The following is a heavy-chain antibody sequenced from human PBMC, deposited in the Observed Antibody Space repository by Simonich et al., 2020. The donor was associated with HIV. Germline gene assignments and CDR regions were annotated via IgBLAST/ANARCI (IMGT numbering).Heavy chain of an antibody. CDR1: GGSFSGYY. J-gene: IGHJ4*02. CDR3: ARGFYQRLYYFDY. V-gene: IGHV4-34*01. D-gene: IGHD2-2*01. Sequence: QVQLQQWGAGLLKPSETLSLTCAVYGGSFSGYYWRWIRQPPGKGLDGIGKINHSGSTNNNPSLKSRVTISVDTSKNQFSLKLSSVTAADTAVYYCARGFYQRLYYFDYWGQGTLVTVSS. CDR2: INHSGST.